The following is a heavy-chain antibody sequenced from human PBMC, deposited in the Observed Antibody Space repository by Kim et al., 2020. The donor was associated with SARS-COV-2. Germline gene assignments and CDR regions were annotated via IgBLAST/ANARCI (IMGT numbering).Heavy chain of an antibody. D-gene: IGHD3-10*01. V-gene: IGHV4-59*01. CDR2: T. Sequence: TNYNPPLKGRVTIALDTSKNQFSLRLTSVPAADTAVCYCARVRGSMRAFDPWGQGALVTVSS. CDR3: ARVRGSMRAFDP. J-gene: IGHJ5*02.